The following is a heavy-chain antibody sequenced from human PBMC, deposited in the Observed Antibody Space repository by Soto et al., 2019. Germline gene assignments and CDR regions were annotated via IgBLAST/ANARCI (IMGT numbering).Heavy chain of an antibody. CDR2: IIPIFGTA. CDR3: ARDWRNSRGWYAFDY. J-gene: IGHJ4*02. V-gene: IGHV1-69*13. Sequence: SVKVSCKASGGTFSSYAISWVRQAPGQGLEWMGGIIPIFGTANYAQKFQGRVTITADESTSTAYMELSSLRSEDTAVYYCARDWRNSRGWYAFDYWGQGTLVTVSS. CDR1: GGTFSSYA. D-gene: IGHD6-19*01.